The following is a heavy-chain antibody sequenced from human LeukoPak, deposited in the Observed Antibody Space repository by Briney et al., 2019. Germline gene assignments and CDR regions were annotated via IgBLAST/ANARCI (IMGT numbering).Heavy chain of an antibody. CDR3: AKDSSDYYFDY. CDR1: GFTFSSSA. D-gene: IGHD3-22*01. V-gene: IGHV3-23*01. J-gene: IGHJ4*02. Sequence: GGSLRLSCAASGFTFSSSAMSWVRQAPGKGLEWVSSISGSGSGGSTYYADSVKGRFTISRDNSKNTLYVQMNSLRPDDTAVYYCAKDSSDYYFDYWGQGTLVTVSS. CDR2: ISGSGSGGST.